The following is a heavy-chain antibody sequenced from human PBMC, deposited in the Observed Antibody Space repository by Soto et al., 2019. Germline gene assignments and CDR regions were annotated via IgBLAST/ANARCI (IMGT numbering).Heavy chain of an antibody. Sequence: EVQLLESGGGLVQPGGSLRLSCAASGFTFSSYAMSWVRQAPGKGLEWVSAISGSGGSTYYADSVKGRFTISRDNSKNTLYLQMNSLRAEDTAVYYCAKGAAPGVRDRYGDQGYWGQGTLVTVSS. D-gene: IGHD4-17*01. CDR2: ISGSGGST. J-gene: IGHJ4*02. CDR1: GFTFSSYA. V-gene: IGHV3-23*01. CDR3: AKGAAPGVRDRYGDQGY.